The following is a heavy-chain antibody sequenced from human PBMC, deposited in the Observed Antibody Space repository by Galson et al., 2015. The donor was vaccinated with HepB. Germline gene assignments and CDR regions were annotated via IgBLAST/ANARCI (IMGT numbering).Heavy chain of an antibody. D-gene: IGHD2-2*01. CDR1: GYSFSDYY. CDR2: INPKSGGT. J-gene: IGHJ6*02. Sequence: SVKVSCKASGYSFSDYYIHWMRQAPGQGLQWMGWINPKSGGTNYAQKFQGRVSMTWDTSFTAAYMELRSLKSDDTAVYFCARDLDDCSRSSCHILDVWGQGTTVIVSS. CDR3: ARDLDDCSRSSCHILDV. V-gene: IGHV1-2*02.